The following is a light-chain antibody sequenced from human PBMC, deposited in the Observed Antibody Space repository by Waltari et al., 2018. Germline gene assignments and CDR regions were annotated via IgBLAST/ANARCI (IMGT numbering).Light chain of an antibody. CDR1: QSVLYNSNNKND. CDR3: HQYYSTPWT. CDR2: WAS. J-gene: IGKJ1*01. Sequence: DIVMTQSPDSLVVSLGERATINCKSSQSVLYNSNNKNDLAWYQQKPGQPPKLLIYWASTRESGVPDRFSGSGSGTEFSLTISSLQAEDVAVYYCHQYYSTPWTFGQGTKVEI. V-gene: IGKV4-1*01.